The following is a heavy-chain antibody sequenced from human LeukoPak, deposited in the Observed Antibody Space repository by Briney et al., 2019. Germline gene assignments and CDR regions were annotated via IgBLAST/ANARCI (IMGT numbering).Heavy chain of an antibody. V-gene: IGHV5-51*01. CDR3: ARRPLYDFSDDDAFDI. Sequence: GESLKISCKGSGYSFTSYWMGWVRQMPGKGLEWMGIIYPGDSDTRYSPSFQGQVTISADKSISTAYLQWSSLKASDTAMYYCARRPLYDFSDDDAFDIWGQGTMVTVSS. D-gene: IGHD3-3*01. CDR1: GYSFTSYW. J-gene: IGHJ3*02. CDR2: IYPGDSDT.